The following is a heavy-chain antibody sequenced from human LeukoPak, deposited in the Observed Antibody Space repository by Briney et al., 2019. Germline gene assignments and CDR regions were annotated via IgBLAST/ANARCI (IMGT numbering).Heavy chain of an antibody. CDR3: AREAVDYSSGSLDY. D-gene: IGHD3-10*01. J-gene: IGHJ4*02. CDR1: GTPIGSFY. V-gene: IGHV4-4*07. Sequence: PSETLSLTCSVSGTPIGSFYWSWIRQPAGKGLEWIGRAHSSGSRNYIPSIKSRVTMPVDTSKNQLSLKLNTVTAADTAMYYCAREAVDYSSGSLDYWGQGILVTVSS. CDR2: AHSSGSR.